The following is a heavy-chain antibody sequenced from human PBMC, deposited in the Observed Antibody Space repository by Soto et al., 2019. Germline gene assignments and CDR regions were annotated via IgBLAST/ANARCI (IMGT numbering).Heavy chain of an antibody. CDR3: VRTGWYPLDY. J-gene: IGHJ4*02. V-gene: IGHV3-7*01. CDR2: IKEDGSEK. D-gene: IGHD6-19*01. CDR1: GFTFNRHW. Sequence: EVQLVESGGGLVQPGGSLRLSCAVSGFTFNRHWRSWVRQTPGKGLEWVASIKEDGSEKSYVDSVKGRFTISRDNAKNSLFLQMNSLRVEYTAVYYCVRTGWYPLDYWGQGTLVTVSS.